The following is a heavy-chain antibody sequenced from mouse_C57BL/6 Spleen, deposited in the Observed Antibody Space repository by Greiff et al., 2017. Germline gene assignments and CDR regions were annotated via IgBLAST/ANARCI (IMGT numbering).Heavy chain of an antibody. CDR1: GYTFTSYW. D-gene: IGHD1-1*01. CDR3: ARRHYGSSLFAY. Sequence: QVQLQQPGAELVRPGSSVKLSCKASGYTFTSYWMDWVKQRPGQGLEWIGNIYPSDSETHYNQKFKDKATLTVDKSSSTAYMQLSSLTSADSAVYYCARRHYGSSLFAYWGQGTLVTVSA. V-gene: IGHV1-61*01. CDR2: IYPSDSET. J-gene: IGHJ3*01.